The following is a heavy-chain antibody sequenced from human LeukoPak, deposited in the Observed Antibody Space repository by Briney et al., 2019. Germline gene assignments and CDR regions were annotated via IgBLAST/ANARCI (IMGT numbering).Heavy chain of an antibody. CDR1: GFIFSDYW. CDR3: ARLEIVTYGMDV. J-gene: IGHJ6*02. D-gene: IGHD3-22*01. CDR2: IKQDGSKT. V-gene: IGHV3-7*03. Sequence: GGPLRLSCAASGFIFSDYWLSWVRQAPGKGLEWVANIKQDGSKTHYVDSVKGRFTISRDNAKNSLFLQMNSLRADDTAVYYCARLEIVTYGMDVWGQGTTVTVSS.